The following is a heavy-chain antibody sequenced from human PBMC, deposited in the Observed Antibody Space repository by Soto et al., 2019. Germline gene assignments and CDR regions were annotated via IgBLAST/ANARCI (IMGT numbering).Heavy chain of an antibody. CDR1: GFTFSDHY. J-gene: IGHJ6*01. CDR2: SRNRVNSHTT. D-gene: IGHD1-26*01. V-gene: IGHV3-72*01. Sequence: EVPLVESGGGLVQPGGSLRLSCAASGFTFSDHYMDWVRQAPGKGLEWVARSRNRVNSHTTEYAASVKGRFTISRDESKSSLYLQMNSLNIEDTAVYYCTRGLLGGAPSYTFHGMDVWGQGTTVTVSS. CDR3: TRGLLGGAPSYTFHGMDV.